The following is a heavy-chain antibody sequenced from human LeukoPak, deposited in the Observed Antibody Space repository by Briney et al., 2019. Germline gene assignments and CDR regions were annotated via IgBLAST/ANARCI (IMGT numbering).Heavy chain of an antibody. J-gene: IGHJ4*02. V-gene: IGHV5-51*01. D-gene: IGHD5-24*01. Sequence: HGESLKISCKGSGYSFTTYWIGWVRQMPGKGLEWMGIIYPGDSDTRYSPSFQGQVTISADKSTSTAYLQWSSLKASDSATYYCTRRTGNNKHDYWGQGTLVTVSS. CDR2: IYPGDSDT. CDR3: TRRTGNNKHDY. CDR1: GYSFTTYW.